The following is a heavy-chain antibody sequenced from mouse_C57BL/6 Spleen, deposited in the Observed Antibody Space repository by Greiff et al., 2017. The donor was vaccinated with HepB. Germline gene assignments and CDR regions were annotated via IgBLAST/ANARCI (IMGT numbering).Heavy chain of an antibody. CDR1: GYAFSSSW. Sequence: QVQLQQSGPELVKPGASVKISCKASGYAFSSSWMNWVKQRPGKGLEWIGRIYPGDGDTNYNGKFKGKATLTADNTSSTAYLQISSLTAEDSAVYFGAREENYYGSRLDYWGQGTTLTVSS. CDR3: AREENYYGSRLDY. V-gene: IGHV1-82*01. D-gene: IGHD1-1*01. CDR2: IYPGDGDT. J-gene: IGHJ2*01.